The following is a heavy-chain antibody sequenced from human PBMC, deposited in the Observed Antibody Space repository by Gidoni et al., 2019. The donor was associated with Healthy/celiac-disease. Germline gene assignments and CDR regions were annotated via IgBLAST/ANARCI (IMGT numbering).Heavy chain of an antibody. V-gene: IGHV3-30*18. CDR1: GFTFSSYG. CDR3: AKGFRGH. D-gene: IGHD3-10*01. J-gene: IGHJ4*02. CDR2: ISYDGSNK. Sequence: QVQLVASGGGVVQPGGSLRLSCAASGFTFSSYGMHWVRQAPGKGLEWVAVISYDGSNKYYADSVKGRFTISRDNSKNTLYLQMNSLRAEDTAVYYCAKGFRGHWGQGTLVTVSS.